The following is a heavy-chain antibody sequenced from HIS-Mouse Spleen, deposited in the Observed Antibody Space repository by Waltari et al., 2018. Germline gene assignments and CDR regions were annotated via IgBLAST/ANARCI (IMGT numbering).Heavy chain of an antibody. CDR3: ARKYSSSFDY. CDR1: GFTVSSNY. CDR2: IYSGGST. D-gene: IGHD6-6*01. V-gene: IGHV3-66*01. J-gene: IGHJ4*02. Sequence: EVQLVESGGGLVQPGGSLRLSCAASGFTVSSNYMSWVRQAPGKGLEWVSVIYSGGSTYYADAGKGRFTMSRDNSKNTLYLQMNSLRAEDTAVYYCARKYSSSFDYWGQGTLVTVSS.